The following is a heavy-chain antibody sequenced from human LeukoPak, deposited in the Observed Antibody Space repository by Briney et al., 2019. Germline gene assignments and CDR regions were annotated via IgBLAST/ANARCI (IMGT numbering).Heavy chain of an antibody. J-gene: IGHJ5*02. CDR2: IYYSGST. Sequence: PSETLSLTCTVSGGSISSYYWSWIRQPPGKGLEWIGYIYYSGSTNYNPSLKSRVTISVDTSKNQFSLKLSSVTAADTAVNYCATQVERITIFGVASWFDPWGQGTLVTVSS. CDR3: ATQVERITIFGVASWFDP. V-gene: IGHV4-59*01. CDR1: GGSISSYY. D-gene: IGHD3-3*01.